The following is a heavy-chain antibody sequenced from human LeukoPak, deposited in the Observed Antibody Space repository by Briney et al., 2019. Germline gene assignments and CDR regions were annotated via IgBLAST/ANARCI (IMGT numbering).Heavy chain of an antibody. CDR3: AELGITMIGGV. Sequence: PGGSLRLSCAASGFNFSSYWMNWVRQAPGKGLEWVANINQDGGEKYYVDSVKDRFTISRDNAKNSLILQMNSLRVDDTAVYYCAELGITMIGGVWGKGTTVTISS. CDR2: INQDGGEK. V-gene: IGHV3-7*01. CDR1: GFNFSSYW. D-gene: IGHD3-10*02. J-gene: IGHJ6*04.